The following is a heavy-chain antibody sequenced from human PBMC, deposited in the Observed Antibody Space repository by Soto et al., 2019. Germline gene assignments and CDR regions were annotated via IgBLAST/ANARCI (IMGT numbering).Heavy chain of an antibody. CDR2: IFDTGST. CDR3: ARVNRGAFDH. J-gene: IGHJ4*02. CDR1: GGSIHDYY. Sequence: SETLSLTCAVSGGSIHDYYWVWIRQPQGKGLEWIGSIFDTGSTDYNPSLKSRVILSLATSKNQFSLNRSSVTAADTAVYYCARVNRGAFDHWGQGALVTVSS. V-gene: IGHV4-59*01.